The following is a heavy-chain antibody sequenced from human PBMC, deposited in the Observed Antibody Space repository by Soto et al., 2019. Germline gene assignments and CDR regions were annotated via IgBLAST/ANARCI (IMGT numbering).Heavy chain of an antibody. CDR1: CGSISSGDYY. Sequence: SETLSLTCTVSCGSISSGDYYWSWIRQPPGKGLEWIGDINHSGSTNYNPSLKSRVTISVDNSKDQFSLKLSSVTAADTAVYYCARDKGTMVRGVIIQNYYYYGMDVWGQGTTVTVSS. CDR3: ARDKGTMVRGVIIQNYYYYGMDV. D-gene: IGHD3-10*01. J-gene: IGHJ6*02. CDR2: INHSGST. V-gene: IGHV4-39*07.